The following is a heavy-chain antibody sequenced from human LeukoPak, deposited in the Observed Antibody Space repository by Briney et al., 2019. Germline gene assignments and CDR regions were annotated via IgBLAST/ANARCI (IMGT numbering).Heavy chain of an antibody. D-gene: IGHD5-24*01. J-gene: IGHJ5*02. CDR2: ISRSSSYI. V-gene: IGHV3-21*01. Sequence: GGSLRLSCAGSGFTFSSYSMNWVRQAPGKGLQWVSSISRSSSYIYYADSVKGRFTISRDNARNSLYLQMNSLRAEDTAVYYCARDVATISNWFDPWGQGTLVTVSS. CDR3: ARDVATISNWFDP. CDR1: GFTFSSYS.